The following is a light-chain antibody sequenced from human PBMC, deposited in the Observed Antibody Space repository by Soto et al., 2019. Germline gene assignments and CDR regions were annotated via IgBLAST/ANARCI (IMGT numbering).Light chain of an antibody. J-gene: IGKJ1*01. V-gene: IGKV3-15*01. CDR3: QQYNYWPQT. CDR2: AAS. Sequence: EIVMTQSPATLSVSPGERATLSCRASRTVSSNLAWYHQKPGQAPRLLIYAASTRATGIPARFSGSGSGTEFTLTISSLQSEDFAVYYCQQYNYWPQTFGQGTKVDIK. CDR1: RTVSSN.